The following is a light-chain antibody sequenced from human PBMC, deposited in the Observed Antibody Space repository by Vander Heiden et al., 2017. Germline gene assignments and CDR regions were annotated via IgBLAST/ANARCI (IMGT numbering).Light chain of an antibody. CDR1: SSNIGAGYN. CDR2: GNS. V-gene: IGLV1-40*01. CDR3: QSYDRSLSGSGV. J-gene: IGLJ1*01. Sequence: QSVLPQPPSVSGPPGQRVTTSCTGSSSNIGAGYNVHWYQQLPGTAPKLLLYGNSNRPSGGPARFSGSKSGTSASLAITGLQAAEEADYYCQSYDRSLSGSGVFGTGTKVTVL.